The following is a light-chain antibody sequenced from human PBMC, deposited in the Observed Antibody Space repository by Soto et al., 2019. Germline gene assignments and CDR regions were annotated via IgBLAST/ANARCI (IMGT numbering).Light chain of an antibody. CDR1: SSNIGNNY. CDR2: DNN. V-gene: IGLV1-51*01. CDR3: GTRESSLGGVV. Sequence: QSVLTQPPSVSAAPGQKVTISCSGSSSNIGNNYVSWYQQLPGTAPKLLIYDNNKRPSGIPDRFSGSKSGTSATLGITGLRPGGGADFYCGTRESSLGGVVFGGGPKPAVL. J-gene: IGLJ2*01.